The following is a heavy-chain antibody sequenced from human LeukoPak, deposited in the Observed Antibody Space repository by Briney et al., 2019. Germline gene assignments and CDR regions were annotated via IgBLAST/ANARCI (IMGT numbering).Heavy chain of an antibody. V-gene: IGHV3-7*01. CDR1: EFTFSNYW. CDR2: IRQDGNEK. CDR3: ARDGTGQNDAFDI. Sequence: GGSLRLSCAASEFTFSNYWMSWVRQAPGKGLEWVANIRQDGNEKKYVDSVKGRFTISRDNAKNSLYLQMNNLRAEDTAVYYCARDGTGQNDAFDIWGQGTMVTVSS. J-gene: IGHJ3*02. D-gene: IGHD3-10*01.